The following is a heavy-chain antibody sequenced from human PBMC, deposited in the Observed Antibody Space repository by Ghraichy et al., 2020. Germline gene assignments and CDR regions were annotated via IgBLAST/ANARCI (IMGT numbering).Heavy chain of an antibody. CDR3: ARGGRYYYGSGSTADY. D-gene: IGHD3-10*01. J-gene: IGHJ4*02. Sequence: SQTLSLTCAVYGGSFSGYYWSWIRQPPGKGLEWIGEINHSGSTNYNPSLKSRVTISVDTSKNQFSLKLSSVTAADTAVYYCARGGRYYYGSGSTADYWGQGTLVTVSS. CDR2: INHSGST. V-gene: IGHV4-34*01. CDR1: GGSFSGYY.